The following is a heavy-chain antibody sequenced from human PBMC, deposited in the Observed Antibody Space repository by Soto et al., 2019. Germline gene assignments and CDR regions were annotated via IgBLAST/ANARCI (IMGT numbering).Heavy chain of an antibody. CDR2: IYHSGST. CDR1: GGSISSGGYS. J-gene: IGHJ5*02. V-gene: IGHV4-30-2*01. CDR3: ARVPGP. Sequence: PSETLSLTCGVFGGSISSGGYSWSWIRQPPGKGLEWIGYIYHSGSTYYNPSLKSRVTISVDRSKNQFSLKLSSVTAADTAVYYCARVPGPWGQGTLVTVSS. D-gene: IGHD7-27*01.